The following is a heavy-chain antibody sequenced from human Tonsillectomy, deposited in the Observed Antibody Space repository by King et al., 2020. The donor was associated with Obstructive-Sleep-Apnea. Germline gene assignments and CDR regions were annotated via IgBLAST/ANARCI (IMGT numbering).Heavy chain of an antibody. CDR2: IYYSGSS. CDR3: AREKHYDSGTYYSRGDLDY. D-gene: IGHD3-22*01. V-gene: IGHV4-39*07. Sequence: LQLQESGPGLVKPSETLSLTCTVSGGSISSSDYYWGWIRQPPGKGLEWIGSIYYSGSSYSNPSLMSRVTISVDTSKNQFSLKLTSVTAADTAVYYCAREKHYDSGTYYSRGDLDYWGQGTLVTVSS. J-gene: IGHJ4*02. CDR1: GGSISSSDYY.